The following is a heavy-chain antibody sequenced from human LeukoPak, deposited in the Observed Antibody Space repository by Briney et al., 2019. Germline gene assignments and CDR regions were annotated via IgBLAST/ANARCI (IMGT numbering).Heavy chain of an antibody. D-gene: IGHD3-16*02. CDR1: GGSISSSSHY. CDR2: IYYSGIT. CDR3: ARQSSGRYYFDY. Sequence: SETLSLTCTVSGGSISSSSHYWGWIRQPPGKGLEWIGSIYYSGITYYNSSLESRVTISVDTSKNQFSLKLSSVTAAETAVYYCARQSSGRYYFDYWGQGALVTVSS. J-gene: IGHJ4*02. V-gene: IGHV4-39*01.